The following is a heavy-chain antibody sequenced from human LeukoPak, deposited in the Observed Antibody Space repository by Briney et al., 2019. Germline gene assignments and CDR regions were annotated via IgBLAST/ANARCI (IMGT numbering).Heavy chain of an antibody. V-gene: IGHV3-20*03. CDR1: GLTFDDYG. CDR2: LHWDGGIT. CDR3: ARDDYYYGSGIRLGIDV. D-gene: IGHD3-10*01. J-gene: IGHJ6*02. Sequence: GGTLRLFYAASGLTFDDYGMSGVRQAPGKGLEWVSGLHWDGGITGYPDSWKGRFTICRDNAKNSLYLQMNSLKAEDTALYYCARDDYYYGSGIRLGIDVWGQGTTVSVSS.